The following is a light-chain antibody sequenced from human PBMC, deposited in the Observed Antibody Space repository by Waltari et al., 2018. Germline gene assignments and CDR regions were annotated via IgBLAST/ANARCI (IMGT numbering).Light chain of an antibody. CDR1: ALSKKY. CDR2: DDS. CDR3: YSTDSSGYV. J-gene: IGLJ1*01. Sequence: SYELTQAPSASVSPGQTARITCSGDALSKKYVYWYQHKPGQAPVLVSYDDSKRPSGIPERFSGSTSGTLATLTISGAHVEDEGDYYCYSTDSSGYVFATGTKVTVL. V-gene: IGLV3-10*01.